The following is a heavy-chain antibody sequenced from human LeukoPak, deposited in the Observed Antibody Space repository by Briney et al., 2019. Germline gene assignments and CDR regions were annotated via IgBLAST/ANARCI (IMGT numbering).Heavy chain of an antibody. CDR3: ARIYKAMGIDY. CDR1: GGSISSGSYY. Sequence: PSQTLSLTCTVSGGSISSGSYYWSWIRQPAGKGLEWIGRIYTSGSTYYNPSLKSRVTISVDTSKNQFSLKLSSATAADTAVYYCARIYKAMGIDYWGQGTLVTVSS. CDR2: IYTSGST. J-gene: IGHJ4*02. D-gene: IGHD1-1*01. V-gene: IGHV4-61*02.